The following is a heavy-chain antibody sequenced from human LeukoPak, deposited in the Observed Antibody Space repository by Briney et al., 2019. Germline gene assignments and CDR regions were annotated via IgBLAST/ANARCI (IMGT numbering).Heavy chain of an antibody. CDR3: AKDRRVEWVNRFDP. J-gene: IGHJ5*02. CDR1: GFTFSSYA. Sequence: GGYLRLYCAASGFTFSSYAMSWVRQAPGKGREWVSAISSSGGSTYYADSVKGRFTISRDNSKNTLYLQMNSLRAEDTAVYYCAKDRRVEWVNRFDPWGQGTLVTVSS. V-gene: IGHV3-23*01. D-gene: IGHD3-3*01. CDR2: ISSSGGST.